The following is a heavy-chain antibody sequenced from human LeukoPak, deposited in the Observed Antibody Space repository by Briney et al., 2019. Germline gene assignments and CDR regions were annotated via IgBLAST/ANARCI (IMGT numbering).Heavy chain of an antibody. CDR3: AKGLTGNYGYYGMDV. Sequence: GGSLRLSCAASGFTFSDYYMSWIRQAPGRGLEWVSAISAPGGGTYYADSVKGRFTISGDNSKNTLYLQMNSLRAEDTAVYYCAKGLTGNYGYYGMDVWGQGTTVIVSS. V-gene: IGHV3-23*01. D-gene: IGHD6-13*01. CDR1: GFTFSDYY. CDR2: ISAPGGGT. J-gene: IGHJ6*02.